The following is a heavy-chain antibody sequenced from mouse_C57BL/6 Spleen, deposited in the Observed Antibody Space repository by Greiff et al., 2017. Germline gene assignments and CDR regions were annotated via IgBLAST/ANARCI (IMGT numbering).Heavy chain of an antibody. CDR3: ARSEDY. V-gene: IGHV5-6*01. J-gene: IGHJ2*01. CDR1: GFTFSSYG. Sequence: EVQGVESGGDLVKPGGSLKLSCAASGFTFSSYGMSWVRQTPDKRLEWVATISSGGSYTYYPDSVKGRFTISRDNAKNTLYLQMSSLKSEDTAMYYCARSEDYWGQGTTLTVSS. CDR2: ISSGGSYT.